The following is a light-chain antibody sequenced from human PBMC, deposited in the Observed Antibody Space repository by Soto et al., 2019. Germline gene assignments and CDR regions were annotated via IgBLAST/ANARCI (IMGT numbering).Light chain of an antibody. J-gene: IGKJ2*01. CDR1: QSVSDNY. CDR3: QQYGTSPYS. CDR2: GAS. V-gene: IGKV3-20*01. Sequence: EIVLTQSPGTLSLSPGERATLSCRASQSVSDNYLAWYQQKPGQTPRLLIYGASARAAGIPDRFSGSASGTDFTLTISRLDPEDFAVYYCQQYGTSPYSFGQGTKLEI.